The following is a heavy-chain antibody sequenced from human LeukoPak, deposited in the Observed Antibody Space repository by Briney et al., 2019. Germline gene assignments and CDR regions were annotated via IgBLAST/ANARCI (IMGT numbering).Heavy chain of an antibody. CDR1: GFTFSSYG. CDR2: IWYDGSNK. V-gene: IGHV3-33*01. Sequence: GRSLRLSCAASGFTFSSYGIHWVRQAPGKGLEWVAVIWYDGSNKYYADSVKGRFTISRDNSKNTLDLQMNSLRAEDTAVYYCARDRIAAAGGGLDYWGQGTLVTVSS. CDR3: ARDRIAAAGGGLDY. D-gene: IGHD6-13*01. J-gene: IGHJ4*02.